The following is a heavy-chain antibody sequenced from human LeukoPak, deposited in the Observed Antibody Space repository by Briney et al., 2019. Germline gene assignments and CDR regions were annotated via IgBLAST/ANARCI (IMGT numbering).Heavy chain of an antibody. Sequence: KPSETLSLTCTVSGGCISSYYWSWIRHPAGKGLEWIGRIYTSGSTNSHPSLKSRVTMSIDTSKNQFSLKLSSVTAADTAVYYCARGPLDYGGNSRFDYWGQGTLVTVSS. CDR2: IYTSGST. D-gene: IGHD4-23*01. V-gene: IGHV4-4*07. CDR3: ARGPLDYGGNSRFDY. J-gene: IGHJ4*02. CDR1: GGCISSYY.